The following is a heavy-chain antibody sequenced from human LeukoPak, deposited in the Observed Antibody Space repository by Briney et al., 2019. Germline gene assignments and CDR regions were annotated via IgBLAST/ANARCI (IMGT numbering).Heavy chain of an antibody. D-gene: IGHD4/OR15-4a*01. CDR3: ARTMVPTRYFDY. J-gene: IGHJ4*02. CDR2: IYHSGST. V-gene: IGHV4-38-2*01. Sequence: PSETLSLTCAVSGYSISSDYYWGWIRQPPGKGLEWIGSIYHSGSTYYNPSLKSRVTISVYTSKSQFSLKLSSVTAADTAVYYCARTMVPTRYFDYWGQGTLVTVSS. CDR1: GYSISSDYY.